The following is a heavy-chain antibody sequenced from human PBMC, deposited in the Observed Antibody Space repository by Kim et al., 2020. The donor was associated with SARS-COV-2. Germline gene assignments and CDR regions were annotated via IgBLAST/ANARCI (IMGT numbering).Heavy chain of an antibody. CDR1: GGTFSSYA. D-gene: IGHD1-26*01. J-gene: IGHJ6*02. CDR3: ASNDPRIVGTTTGSYYYYYGMDV. CDR2: IIPIFGTA. V-gene: IGHV1-69*13. Sequence: SVKVSCKASGGTFSSYAISWVRQAPGQGLEWMGGIIPIFGTANYAQKFQGRVTITADESTSTAYMELSSLRSEDTAVYYCASNDPRIVGTTTGSYYYYYGMDVWGQGTTVTVSS.